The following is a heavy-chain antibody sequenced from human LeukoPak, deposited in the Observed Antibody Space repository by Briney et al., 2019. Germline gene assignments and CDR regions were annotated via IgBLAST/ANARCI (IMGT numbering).Heavy chain of an antibody. D-gene: IGHD4-23*01. CDR1: GGTFSNYA. CDR3: ARGRLAETTVVTPYNY. J-gene: IGHJ4*02. Sequence: ASVKVSCKASGGTFSNYAISWVRQAPGQGLEWMGGIIPIFGTANYAQRFKGRVTITADESTNTAYMELSSLRSEDTAVYYCARGRLAETTVVTPYNYWGQGTRVTVSS. V-gene: IGHV1-69*13. CDR2: IIPIFGTA.